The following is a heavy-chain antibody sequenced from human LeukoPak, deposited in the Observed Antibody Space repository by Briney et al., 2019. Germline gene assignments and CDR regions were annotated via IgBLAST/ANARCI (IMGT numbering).Heavy chain of an antibody. J-gene: IGHJ4*02. CDR2: ISPYNGDT. Sequence: ASVKVSCRASGYSFTNYAISWVRQAPGQGLQWMGWISPYNGDTKYARKLQGRVTMTTDTSTSTVYMELRSLTSDDTAVYYCARERGGVGFKGDYWGQGTLVTVSS. CDR3: ARERGGVGFKGDY. CDR1: GYSFTNYA. D-gene: IGHD2-15*01. V-gene: IGHV1-18*01.